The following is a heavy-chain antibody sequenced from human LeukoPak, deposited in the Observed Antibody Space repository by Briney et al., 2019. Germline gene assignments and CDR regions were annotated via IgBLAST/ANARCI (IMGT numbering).Heavy chain of an antibody. D-gene: IGHD2-21*02. CDR2: IWYDGSNK. V-gene: IGHV3-33*01. Sequence: GGSLRLSCAGSGFTFSSYGMHWVRQAPGKGLEWVAVIWYDGSNKYYADSVKGRFTISRDNSKNTLYLQMNSLRAEDTAVYYCARERVVTATDAFDIWGQGTMVTVSS. J-gene: IGHJ3*02. CDR1: GFTFSSYG. CDR3: ARERVVTATDAFDI.